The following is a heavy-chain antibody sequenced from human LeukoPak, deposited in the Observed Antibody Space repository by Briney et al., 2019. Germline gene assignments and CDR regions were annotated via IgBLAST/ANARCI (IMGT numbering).Heavy chain of an antibody. Sequence: GGSLRLSCAASGLTFSSYSMNWVRQAPGKGLEWVSSISSSSSYIYYADSVRGRFTISRDNAKNSLYLQMNSLRAEDTAVYYCARDKGDSSSWYRGGYYYYYYGMDVWGQGTLVTVSS. CDR1: GLTFSSYS. V-gene: IGHV3-21*01. D-gene: IGHD6-13*01. J-gene: IGHJ6*02. CDR3: ARDKGDSSSWYRGGYYYYYYGMDV. CDR2: ISSSSSYI.